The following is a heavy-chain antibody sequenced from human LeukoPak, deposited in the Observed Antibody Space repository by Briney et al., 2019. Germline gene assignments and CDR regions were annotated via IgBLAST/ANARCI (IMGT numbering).Heavy chain of an antibody. CDR1: GFTFSSYA. Sequence: GGSLRLSCAASGFTFSSYAMHWVRQAPGKGLEWVAVISYDGSNKYYADSVKGRFTISRDNSKNTLYLQMNSLRAEDTAVYYCASHYYDSNGYHFQHWGQGTLVTVSS. V-gene: IGHV3-30-3*01. CDR2: ISYDGSNK. CDR3: ASHYYDSNGYHFQH. D-gene: IGHD3-22*01. J-gene: IGHJ1*01.